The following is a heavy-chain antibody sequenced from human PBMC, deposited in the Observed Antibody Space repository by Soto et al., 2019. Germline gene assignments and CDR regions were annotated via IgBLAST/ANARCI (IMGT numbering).Heavy chain of an antibody. CDR3: AKDLGTDDFWSAYYTYSDMDV. V-gene: IGHV3-23*01. Sequence: EVQLLESGGGLVQPGGSLRLSCAASGFTFSSYALNWVRQAPGKGLEWVSVISGSGDKTYYEDSVKGRFTISRDNSKNTLYRQINSLRSADTAVYYCAKDLGTDDFWSAYYTYSDMDVWGKGTTVTVAS. CDR2: ISGSGDKT. J-gene: IGHJ6*03. D-gene: IGHD3-3*01. CDR1: GFTFSSYA.